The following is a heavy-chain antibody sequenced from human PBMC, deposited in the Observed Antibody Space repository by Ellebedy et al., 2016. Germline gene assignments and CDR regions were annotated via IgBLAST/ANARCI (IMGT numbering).Heavy chain of an antibody. Sequence: GGSLRLXXAASGFTFSSYGMHWVRQAPGKGLEWVAVISYDGSNKYYADSVKGRFTISRDNSKNTLYLQMNSLRAEDTAVYYCAKDCGYYQDYYGMDVWGQGTTVTVSS. CDR1: GFTFSSYG. CDR2: ISYDGSNK. V-gene: IGHV3-30*18. J-gene: IGHJ6*02. CDR3: AKDCGYYQDYYGMDV. D-gene: IGHD3-22*01.